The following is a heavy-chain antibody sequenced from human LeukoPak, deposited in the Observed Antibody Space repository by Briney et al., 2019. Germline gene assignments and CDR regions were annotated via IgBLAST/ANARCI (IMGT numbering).Heavy chain of an antibody. D-gene: IGHD2-2*02. CDR2: LYSDGST. CDR3: ASSAGYIYYYYGMDV. Sequence: GGSLRLSCAASEFTVSSHYMSWVRQAPGKGLEWVSVLYSDGSTYYADSVKDRFTISRDNSKNTLYLQMNSLRAEDTAVYYCASSAGYIYYYYGMDVWGQGTTVTVSS. J-gene: IGHJ6*02. CDR1: EFTVSSHY. V-gene: IGHV3-66*01.